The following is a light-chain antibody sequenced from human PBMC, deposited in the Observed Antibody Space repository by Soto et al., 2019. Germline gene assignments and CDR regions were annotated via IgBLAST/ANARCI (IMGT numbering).Light chain of an antibody. V-gene: IGKV1-6*01. CDR2: AVS. J-gene: IGKJ1*01. CDR1: QGIRND. Sequence: AIQMTQSPSSLSASVGDRVTITCRASQGIRNDLGWYQQKPGKAPKLLIYAVSRLQSGVPSRFSGSGSGTDFTLTISSLQPEDFATHYCLQDYNYPWTFGQGTKVEIK. CDR3: LQDYNYPWT.